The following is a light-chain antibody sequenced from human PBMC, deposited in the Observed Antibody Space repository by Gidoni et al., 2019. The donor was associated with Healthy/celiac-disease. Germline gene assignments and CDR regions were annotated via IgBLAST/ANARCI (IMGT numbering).Light chain of an antibody. V-gene: IGKV3-20*01. J-gene: IGKJ5*01. CDR3: QQYGSSPPGVT. CDR2: GAS. Sequence: DIVLTQSPGTLSLSPGERATRSCRASQSVSSSYLAWYQQKPGQAPRLLIYGASSRATGIPDRFSGSGSGTDFTLTISRLEPEDFAVYYCQQYGSSPPGVTFGQGTRLEIK. CDR1: QSVSSSY.